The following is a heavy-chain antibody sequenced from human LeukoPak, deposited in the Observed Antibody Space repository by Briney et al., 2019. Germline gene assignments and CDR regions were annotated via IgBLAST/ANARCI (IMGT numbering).Heavy chain of an antibody. D-gene: IGHD2/OR15-2a*01. J-gene: IGHJ5*01. CDR3: ARQVVIIPSSRGGPRFDP. V-gene: IGHV1-3*01. CDR2: INAGNGNT. Sequence: ASVKVSCKASGYTFTSYAMHWVRQAPGQRLEWMGWINAGNGNTKYSQKFQGRVTITRDTSASTAYVELSSLRSEDTAVYYCARQVVIIPSSRGGPRFDPWGQGTLVAVSS. CDR1: GYTFTSYA.